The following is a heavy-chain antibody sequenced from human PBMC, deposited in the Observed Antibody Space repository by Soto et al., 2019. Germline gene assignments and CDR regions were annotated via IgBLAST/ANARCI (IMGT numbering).Heavy chain of an antibody. J-gene: IGHJ3*02. D-gene: IGHD3-22*01. CDR1: GASISSSY. CDR3: ARGYYDSSGQSNTFDI. CDR2: VYYSGST. Sequence: PXGTLSLTCTVSGASISSSYWSWIRQSPGKGLEWIGYVYYSGSTNYNPSLKSRVTISVDTSKNQFSLKLSSVTAADTAVYYCARGYYDSSGQSNTFDIWGQGTMVTVSS. V-gene: IGHV4-59*01.